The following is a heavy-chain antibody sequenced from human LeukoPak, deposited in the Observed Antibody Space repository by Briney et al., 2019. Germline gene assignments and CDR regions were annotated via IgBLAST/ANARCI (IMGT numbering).Heavy chain of an antibody. D-gene: IGHD6-6*01. Sequence: GDSLRLPCAASGFIFSDYSMNRVRQAPGKGLAWISYINKDSSTIYYADSVMGRFTISRDNAENSLYLQLNSLTDEDTAVYYCARATRSFDYWGRGTLVTVSS. CDR3: ARATRSFDY. J-gene: IGHJ4*02. CDR2: INKDSSTI. CDR1: GFIFSDYS. V-gene: IGHV3-48*02.